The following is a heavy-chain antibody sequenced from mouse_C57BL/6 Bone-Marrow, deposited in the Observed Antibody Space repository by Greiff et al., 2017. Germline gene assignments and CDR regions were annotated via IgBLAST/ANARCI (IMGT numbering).Heavy chain of an antibody. J-gene: IGHJ4*01. CDR1: GYTFTSYW. Sequence: QVQLQQPGAELVKPGASVKLSCKASGYTFTSYWMHWVKQRPGRGLEWIGRIDPNSGGTKYNEKFKSKATLTVDKPSSTAYMQLSSLTSEDSAVYYCAQASGSSYGYAMDYWGQGTSVTVSS. CDR2: IDPNSGGT. D-gene: IGHD1-1*01. V-gene: IGHV1-72*01. CDR3: AQASGSSYGYAMDY.